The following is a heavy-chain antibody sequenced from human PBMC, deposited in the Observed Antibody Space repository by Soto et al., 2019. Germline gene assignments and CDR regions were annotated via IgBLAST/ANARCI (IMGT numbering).Heavy chain of an antibody. Sequence: QITLKESGPTLVKPTQTLTLTCTFSGFSLSTSGVGVGWIRQPPGKALEWLALIYWDDDQRYSPSLKSRLTLTKDTSKNQVVLTMTNMDPVDTATYYCAHLLLNSYYYDSSGYYYIDYWGQGTLVTVSS. D-gene: IGHD3-22*01. CDR1: GFSLSTSGVG. CDR2: IYWDDDQ. V-gene: IGHV2-5*02. J-gene: IGHJ4*02. CDR3: AHLLLNSYYYDSSGYYYIDY.